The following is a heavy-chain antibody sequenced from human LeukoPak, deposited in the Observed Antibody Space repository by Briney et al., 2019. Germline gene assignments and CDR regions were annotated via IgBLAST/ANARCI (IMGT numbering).Heavy chain of an antibody. D-gene: IGHD4-23*01. J-gene: IGHJ3*02. CDR3: ARHRLTRVVRSRAFDI. CDR2: INHSGST. V-gene: IGHV4-34*01. Sequence: PSETLSLTCAVYGGSFSGYYWSWIRQPPGKGLEWIGEINHSGSTNYNPSLKSRVTISVDTSKNQFSLKLSSVTAADTAVYYCARHRLTRVVRSRAFDIWGQGTMVTVSS. CDR1: GGSFSGYY.